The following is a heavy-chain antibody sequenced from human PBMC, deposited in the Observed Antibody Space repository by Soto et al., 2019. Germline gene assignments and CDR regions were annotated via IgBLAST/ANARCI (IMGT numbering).Heavy chain of an antibody. CDR1: GFTFSTYW. J-gene: IGHJ6*02. CDR3: ARGWGYFDSSGFPYLYAMDV. CDR2: IKEDGSGK. Sequence: GGSLRLSCAASGFTFSTYWMSWVRQAPGKGLEWVANIKEDGSGKYYVDSVEGRFTISRDNAKNSLYLQMASLRAEDTALYYCARGWGYFDSSGFPYLYAMDVWGQGTTVTVS. D-gene: IGHD3-22*01. V-gene: IGHV3-7*01.